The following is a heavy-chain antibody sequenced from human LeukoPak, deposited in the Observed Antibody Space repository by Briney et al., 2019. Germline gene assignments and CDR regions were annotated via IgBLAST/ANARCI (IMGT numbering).Heavy chain of an antibody. CDR1: GGSISTSSYY. V-gene: IGHV4-39*07. Sequence: SETLSLTRTVSGGSISTSSYYWGWVRQPPGKGLEWIGNIFYSGSTYYSPSLKSRVTISLDTSKNQFSLKLSSVTAADTAVYYCARIPSYGGNDDDAFDIWGQGTMVSVSS. CDR3: ARIPSYGGNDDDAFDI. J-gene: IGHJ3*02. CDR2: IFYSGST. D-gene: IGHD4-23*01.